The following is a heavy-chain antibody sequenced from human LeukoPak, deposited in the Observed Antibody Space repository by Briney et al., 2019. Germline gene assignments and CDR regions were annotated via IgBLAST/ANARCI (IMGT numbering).Heavy chain of an antibody. CDR1: GGSFSGYY. Sequence: PSETLSLTCAVYGGSFSGYYWSWIRQPPGKGLEWIGEINHSGSTNYNPSLKSRVTISVDTSKNQFSLKLSSVTAADTAVYYCASRSNYSSGWRFDYWGQGTLVTVSS. CDR3: ASRSNYSSGWRFDY. D-gene: IGHD6-19*01. J-gene: IGHJ4*02. V-gene: IGHV4-34*01. CDR2: INHSGST.